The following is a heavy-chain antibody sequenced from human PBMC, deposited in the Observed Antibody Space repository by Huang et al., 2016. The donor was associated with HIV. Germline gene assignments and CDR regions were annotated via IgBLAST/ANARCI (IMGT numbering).Heavy chain of an antibody. Sequence: QVQLVESGGGVVQPGRSLRLSCVASGFTFNNFGMHGVRQAAGKGLEWVAVISYDGSNGRYSESVKGRFTISRDNPMDTLYLQMNSLRPDDTAVYYCAKESRWYSDLDNWGQGTLVTVSS. CDR1: GFTFNNFG. CDR2: ISYDGSNG. D-gene: IGHD2-15*01. J-gene: IGHJ4*02. V-gene: IGHV3-30*18. CDR3: AKESRWYSDLDN.